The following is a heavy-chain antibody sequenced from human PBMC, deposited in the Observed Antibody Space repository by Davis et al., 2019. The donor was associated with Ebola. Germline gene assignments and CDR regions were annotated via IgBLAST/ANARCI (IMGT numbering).Heavy chain of an antibody. V-gene: IGHV4-34*01. CDR2: INHSGST. Sequence: SETLSLTCTVSGGSTSRYYLSWIRQPPGKGLEWIGEINHSGSTNYNPSLKSRVTISVDTSKNQFSLKLSSVTAADTAVYYCARWGMDVWGQGTTVTVSS. J-gene: IGHJ6*02. CDR3: ARWGMDV. CDR1: GGSTSRYY.